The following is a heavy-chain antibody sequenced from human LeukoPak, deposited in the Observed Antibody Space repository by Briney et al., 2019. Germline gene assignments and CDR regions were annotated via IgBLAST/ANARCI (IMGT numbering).Heavy chain of an antibody. CDR3: VKGRGDDYYAMDV. Sequence: GGSLRLSCSASGFTFSNYAMYWVRQAPGERLELVSGISTKGGNTYYADSVKDRFIISRDNPKNTLYLQMSSLRAEDTAVYYCVKGRGDDYYAMDVWGQGTTVTVSS. V-gene: IGHV3-64D*09. J-gene: IGHJ6*02. CDR1: GFTFSNYA. CDR2: ISTKGGNT. D-gene: IGHD3-10*01.